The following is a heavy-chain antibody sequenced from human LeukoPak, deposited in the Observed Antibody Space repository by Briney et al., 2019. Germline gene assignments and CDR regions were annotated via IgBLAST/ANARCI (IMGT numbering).Heavy chain of an antibody. CDR2: ISGSGGYT. CDR3: AKVSHYDSSGYYGYVDY. J-gene: IGHJ4*02. CDR1: GFTFRSFA. Sequence: GGSLRLSCAASGFTFRSFAMSWVRQAPGKGLEWVSTISGSGGYTYYADSVKGRFTISRENSKNTLYLQMSSLRAEDTAVYYCAKVSHYDSSGYYGYVDYWGQGTLVTVSS. V-gene: IGHV3-23*01. D-gene: IGHD3-22*01.